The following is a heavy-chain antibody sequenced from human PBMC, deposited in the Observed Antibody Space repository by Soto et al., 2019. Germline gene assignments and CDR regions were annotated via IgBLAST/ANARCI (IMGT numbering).Heavy chain of an antibody. V-gene: IGHV3-74*01. J-gene: IGHJ4*02. CDR3: AREYSSSRYFDY. Sequence: TGGSLRLSCAASGITFSSYWMHWVRQAPGKGLVWVSRMNSDGSSTSYADSVKGRFTISRDNAKNTLYPQMSSLRAEDTALYYCAREYSSSRYFDYWGQGTLVTVSS. CDR2: MNSDGSST. D-gene: IGHD6-13*01. CDR1: GITFSSYW.